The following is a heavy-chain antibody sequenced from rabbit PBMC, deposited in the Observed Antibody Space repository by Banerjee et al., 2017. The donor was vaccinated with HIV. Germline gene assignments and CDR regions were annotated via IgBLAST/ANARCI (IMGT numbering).Heavy chain of an antibody. CDR2: IDAGSSGNT. Sequence: GFSFSNSYYMCWVSQAPGKGLEWIGCIDAGSSGNTVYASWAKGRFTIYKTSSTTVTLQMTSLTAADTATYFCARDLAGVIGWNFNFWGPGTLVTVS. CDR3: ARDLAGVIGWNFNF. D-gene: IGHD4-1*01. CDR1: GFSFSNSYY. J-gene: IGHJ6*01. V-gene: IGHV1S40*01.